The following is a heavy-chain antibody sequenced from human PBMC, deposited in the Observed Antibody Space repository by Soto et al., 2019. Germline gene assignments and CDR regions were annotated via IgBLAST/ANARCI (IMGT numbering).Heavy chain of an antibody. CDR2: ISYSGSTI. D-gene: IGHD6-13*01. CDR1: GLNFTTYS. V-gene: IGHV3-48*02. Sequence: GGALRLSCAASGLNFTTYSMNWVRQAPGKGLEWISYISYSGSTIYYADSVKGRLTISRDNAENSLYLQMNSMRDEDTAVYYCALIGAPAGDITYYYSSTDVWGKGSTDTVSS. CDR3: ALIGAPAGDITYYYSSTDV. J-gene: IGHJ6*04.